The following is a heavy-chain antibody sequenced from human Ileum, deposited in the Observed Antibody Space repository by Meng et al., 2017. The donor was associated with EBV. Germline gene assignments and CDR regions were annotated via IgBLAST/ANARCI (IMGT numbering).Heavy chain of an antibody. CDR1: GGSISSSNW. CDR2: IYHSGIT. CDR3: ARDPTGGEDHQRV. D-gene: IGHD1-14*01. V-gene: IGHV4-4*02. J-gene: IGHJ4*02. Sequence: RLQGSGPGLGQPSGSLSLTCAVSGGSISSSNWGRWVRQPPGKGLEWIGKIYHSGITIYNPSLKSRVTMSVDNSKNQFALKLNSMTAADTAVYYCARDPTGGEDHQRVWGQGTLVTVSS.